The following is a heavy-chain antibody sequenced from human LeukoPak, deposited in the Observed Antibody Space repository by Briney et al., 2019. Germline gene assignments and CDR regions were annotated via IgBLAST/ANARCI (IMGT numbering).Heavy chain of an antibody. V-gene: IGHV1-18*01. J-gene: IGHJ4*02. CDR3: ARATGYYTPRYFDY. CDR1: GYTFTSYG. D-gene: IGHD3/OR15-3a*01. Sequence: ASVKVSCKASGYTFTSYGISWVRQAPGQGLEWMGWISAYNGNTNYAQKLQGRVTMTTDTSTSTAYMELRSLRSDDTAVYYRARATGYYTPRYFDYWGQGTLVTVSS. CDR2: ISAYNGNT.